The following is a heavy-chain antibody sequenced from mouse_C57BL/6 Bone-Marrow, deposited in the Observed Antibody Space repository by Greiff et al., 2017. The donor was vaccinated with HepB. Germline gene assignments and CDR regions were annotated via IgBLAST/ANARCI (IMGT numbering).Heavy chain of an antibody. Sequence: QVQLQQSGAELVKPGASVKISCKASGYTFTDYYINWVKQRPGQGLEWIGKIGPGSGSTYYNEKFKGKATLTADKSSSTAYMQLSSLTSEDSAVYFCARSSNYYGSSCSYWYFDVWGTGTTVTVSS. D-gene: IGHD1-1*01. CDR3: ARSSNYYGSSCSYWYFDV. V-gene: IGHV1-77*01. CDR2: IGPGSGST. J-gene: IGHJ1*03. CDR1: GYTFTDYY.